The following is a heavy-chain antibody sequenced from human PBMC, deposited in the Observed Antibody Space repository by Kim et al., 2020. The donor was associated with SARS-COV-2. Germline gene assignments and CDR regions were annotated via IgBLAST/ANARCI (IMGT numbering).Heavy chain of an antibody. J-gene: IGHJ3*02. Sequence: GGSLRLSCAASGFTFSSYGMHWVRQAPGKGLEWVAVISYDGSNKYYADSVKGRFTISRDNSKNTLYLQMNSLRAEDTAVYYCAKNKPPVPALGAFDIWGQGTMVTVSS. CDR2: ISYDGSNK. D-gene: IGHD7-27*01. CDR1: GFTFSSYG. V-gene: IGHV3-30*18. CDR3: AKNKPPVPALGAFDI.